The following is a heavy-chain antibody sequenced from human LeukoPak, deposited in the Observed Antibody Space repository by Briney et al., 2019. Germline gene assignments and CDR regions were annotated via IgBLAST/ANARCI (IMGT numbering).Heavy chain of an antibody. CDR1: GGTFSNSA. D-gene: IGHD3-22*01. CDR3: ARGAWDYYYDSSGYPYAGSWIDY. V-gene: IGHV1-69*04. J-gene: IGHJ4*02. Sequence: SVKVSCKASGGTFSNSAISWVRQAPGQGLEWMGRIAPVLEITNYAQKFQGRVTITADKSTSTAYMELSSLRSEDTAVYYCARGAWDYYYDSSGYPYAGSWIDYWGQGTLVTVSS. CDR2: IAPVLEIT.